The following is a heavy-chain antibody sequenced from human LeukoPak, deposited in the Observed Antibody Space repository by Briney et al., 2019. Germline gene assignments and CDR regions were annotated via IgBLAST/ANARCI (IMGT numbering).Heavy chain of an antibody. Sequence: SVKVSCKASGGTFTNYAINWVRQAPGQGREWMGRIIPILDVTNYAQKFQGRVTITADQSTSTAYMELSSLRSEDPAVYYCARGGGVDILTGFQYWGQGTLVTVSS. CDR2: IIPILDVT. CDR3: ARGGGVDILTGFQY. CDR1: GGTFTNYA. J-gene: IGHJ4*02. D-gene: IGHD3-9*01. V-gene: IGHV1-69*04.